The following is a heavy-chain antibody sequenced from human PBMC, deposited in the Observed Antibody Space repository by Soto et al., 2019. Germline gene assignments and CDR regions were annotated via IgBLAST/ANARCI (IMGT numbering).Heavy chain of an antibody. CDR3: ARDLAVAGTMDAFDI. V-gene: IGHV1-69*04. CDR1: GGTFSSYT. Sequence: GASVKVSCKASGGTFSSYTISWVRQAPGQGLEWMGRIIPILGIANYAQKFQGRVTITADKSTSTAYMELSSLRSEDTAVYYCARDLAVAGTMDAFDIWGQGTMVTVSS. J-gene: IGHJ3*02. D-gene: IGHD6-19*01. CDR2: IIPILGIA.